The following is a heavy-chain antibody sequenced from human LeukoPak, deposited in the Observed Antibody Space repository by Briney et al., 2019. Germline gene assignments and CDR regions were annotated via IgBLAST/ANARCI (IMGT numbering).Heavy chain of an antibody. CDR1: GYTSTDFY. CDR3: ATGSITHTRDP. V-gene: IGHV1-2*02. CDR2: INPYSGAT. Sequence: GASVKVSCQASGYTSTDFYLNWVRQAPGRGLDWMGWINPYSGATVNAPRFQDRVTLTWDTYISTGYMELTRLTSDDTAVYYCATGSITHTRDPWGKGTLVTVSS. J-gene: IGHJ5*02. D-gene: IGHD6-6*01.